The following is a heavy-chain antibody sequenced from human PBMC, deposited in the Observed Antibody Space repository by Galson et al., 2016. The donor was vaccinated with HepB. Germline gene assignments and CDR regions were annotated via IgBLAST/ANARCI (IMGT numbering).Heavy chain of an antibody. CDR1: GYTFTRHW. CDR2: INPNDGDT. J-gene: IGHJ5*02. Sequence: SVKVSCKASGYTFTRHWMHWVRQAPGQGLEWMGIINPNDGDTSYAQKFQGRVTLTSDTSATTVYMELSSLSSDDTAVYYCARDHSNAGVTAWWFDPWGQGTLSSSPQ. V-gene: IGHV1-46*01. D-gene: IGHD3-16*02. CDR3: ARDHSNAGVTAWWFDP.